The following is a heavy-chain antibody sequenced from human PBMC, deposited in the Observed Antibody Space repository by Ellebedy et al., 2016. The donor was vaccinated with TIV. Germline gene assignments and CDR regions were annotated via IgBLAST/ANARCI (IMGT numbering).Heavy chain of an antibody. CDR1: GFTFSSYG. V-gene: IGHV3-7*01. CDR3: ARIRGPPDY. D-gene: IGHD3-3*02. CDR2: IKQDGSEK. J-gene: IGHJ4*02. Sequence: GESLKISCAASGFTFSSYGMHWVRQAPGKGLEWVANIKQDGSEKYYVDSVKGRFTISRDNAKNSLYLQMNSLRAEDTAVYYCARIRGPPDYWGQGTLVTVSS.